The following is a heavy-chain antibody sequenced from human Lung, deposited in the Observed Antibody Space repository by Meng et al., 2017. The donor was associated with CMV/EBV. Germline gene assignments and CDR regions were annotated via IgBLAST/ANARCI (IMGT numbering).Heavy chain of an antibody. Sequence: SXKISXAASGVTFNYYYIHWVRQAPGKGLEWVGRIRDKANSYMTEYAASVKGKFAISRDDSKNSVYLQMNSLQGEDTAVYFCAIDGGGYCSSWGQGTLVXVSS. CDR3: AIDGGGYCSS. D-gene: IGHD6-13*01. CDR1: GVTFNYYY. J-gene: IGHJ4*02. V-gene: IGHV3-72*01. CDR2: IRDKANSYMT.